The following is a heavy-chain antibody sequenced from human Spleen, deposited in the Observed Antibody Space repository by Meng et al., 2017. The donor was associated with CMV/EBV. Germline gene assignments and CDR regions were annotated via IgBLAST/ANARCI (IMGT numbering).Heavy chain of an antibody. CDR3: ARIERRRILKYCGSDCSTTDY. CDR1: GGSISISNL. V-gene: IGHV4-4*02. J-gene: IGHJ4*02. CDR2: IYHSGST. D-gene: IGHD2-21*02. Sequence: QGQLQESGPGLVKPSGTLSLTCAVSGGSISISNLWMWVRQVPGKGLEWIGEIYHSGSTNYNPSLKSRVTISVDKFKNQFSLKLGSVTAADTAVYYCARIERRRILKYCGSDCSTTDYWGQGTLVTVSS.